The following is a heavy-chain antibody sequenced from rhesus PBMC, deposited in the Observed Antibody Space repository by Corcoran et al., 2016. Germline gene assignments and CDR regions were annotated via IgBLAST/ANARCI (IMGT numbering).Heavy chain of an antibody. CDR3: ARADYEDDYGYYYSLDY. Sequence: DVQLVESGGGLVEPGGSLRLSCVASGFTFSSYKMHWVRQAPGKGLVWVAVISYDGNNKYYADSVKDRFNISRDKSKNMLDLQMNNLKVEDTAVYYGARADYEDDYGYYYSLDYWGQGVLVTVSS. V-gene: IGHV3-54*02. D-gene: IGHD3S6*01. CDR2: ISYDGNNK. J-gene: IGHJ4*01. CDR1: GFTFSSYK.